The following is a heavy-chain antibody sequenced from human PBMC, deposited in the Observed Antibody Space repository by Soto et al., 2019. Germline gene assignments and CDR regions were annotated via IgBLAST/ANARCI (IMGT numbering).Heavy chain of an antibody. Sequence: EVQLVESGGGLVQPGGSLRLSCAASGFTFSSYDMHWVRQATGKGLEWVSAIGTAGDTYYPGSVKGRFTISRENAKNSLYLQMNSLRAGDTAVYYCARLSVDFWSGYSGDSYWYFDLWGRGTLVTVSS. CDR2: IGTAGDT. CDR1: GFTFSSYD. V-gene: IGHV3-13*01. CDR3: ARLSVDFWSGYSGDSYWYFDL. J-gene: IGHJ2*01. D-gene: IGHD3-3*01.